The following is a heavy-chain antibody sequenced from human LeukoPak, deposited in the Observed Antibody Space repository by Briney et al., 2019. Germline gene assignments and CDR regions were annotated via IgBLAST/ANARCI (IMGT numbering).Heavy chain of an antibody. Sequence: SETLSLTCTVSGGSISSYYWSWIRQPPGKGLEWIGYIYYSGSTIYNPSLKSRVTISVDTSKNQFSLKLSSVTAADTAVYYCARGPRLYFDYWGQGTLVTVSS. D-gene: IGHD3-16*01. CDR1: GGSISSYY. CDR3: ARGPRLYFDY. V-gene: IGHV4-59*01. J-gene: IGHJ4*02. CDR2: IYYSGST.